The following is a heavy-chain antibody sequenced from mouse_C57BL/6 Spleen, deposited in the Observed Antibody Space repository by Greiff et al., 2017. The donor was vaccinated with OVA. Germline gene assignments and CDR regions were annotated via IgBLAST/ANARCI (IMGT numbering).Heavy chain of an antibody. CDR1: GYTFTSYW. Sequence: QVQLQQPGAELVKPGASVKLSCKASGYTFTSYWMQWVKQRPGQGLEWIGEIDPSDSYTNYNQKFKGKATLTVDTSSSTAYMQLSSLTSEDSAVYFCARRVYYGSSSFNAWGKGTTLTVS. CDR3: ARRVYYGSSSFNA. V-gene: IGHV1-50*01. J-gene: IGHJ2*01. CDR2: IDPSDSYT. D-gene: IGHD1-1*01.